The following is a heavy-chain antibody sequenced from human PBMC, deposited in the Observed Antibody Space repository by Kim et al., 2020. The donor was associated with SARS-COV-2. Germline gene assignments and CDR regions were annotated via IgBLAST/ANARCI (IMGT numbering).Heavy chain of an antibody. D-gene: IGHD1-26*01. V-gene: IGHV3-23*01. J-gene: IGHJ3*02. Sequence: ADSVKGRFTISRDNSKNTLYLQMNSLRAEDTAVYYCAKAYSGSYHDAFDIWGQGTMVTVSS. CDR3: AKAYSGSYHDAFDI.